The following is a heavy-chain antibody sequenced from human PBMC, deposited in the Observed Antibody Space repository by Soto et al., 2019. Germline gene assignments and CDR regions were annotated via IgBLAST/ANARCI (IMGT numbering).Heavy chain of an antibody. J-gene: IGHJ4*02. Sequence: GGSLRLSCAASGFTFSSYAMSWVRQAPGKGLEWVSSLIGSGGSTYYADSVRGRFTISRDNSKNTLYLQMNSLRAEDTAVYYCAKGLHSWSYDHWGQGTLVTVSS. CDR3: AKGLHSWSYDH. CDR2: LIGSGGST. D-gene: IGHD5-12*01. V-gene: IGHV3-23*01. CDR1: GFTFSSYA.